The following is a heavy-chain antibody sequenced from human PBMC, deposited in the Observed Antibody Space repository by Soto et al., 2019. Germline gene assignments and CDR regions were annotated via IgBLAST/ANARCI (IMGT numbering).Heavy chain of an antibody. V-gene: IGHV3-49*04. D-gene: IGHD2-2*01. CDR3: TRRGIVVVPAATYYYYYGMDV. CDR1: GFTFGDYA. CDR2: IRSKAYGGTT. Sequence: SLRLSCTASGFTFGDYAMSWVRQAPGKGLEWVGFIRSKAYGGTTEYAASVKGRFTISGDDSKSIAYLQMNSLKTEDTAVYYCTRRGIVVVPAATYYYYYGMDVWGQGTTVTVSS. J-gene: IGHJ6*02.